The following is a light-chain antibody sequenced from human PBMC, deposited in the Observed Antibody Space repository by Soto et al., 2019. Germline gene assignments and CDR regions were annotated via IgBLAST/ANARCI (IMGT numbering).Light chain of an antibody. J-gene: IGKJ1*01. Sequence: DIQMTQSPSTLSASVGDTVTITCRASQSISAWLAWYQQKPGKAPKLLIYKASSLESGVPSRFSSSGSGTEFTLTISSLQPDDFATYYCQQYNNYGSWTFGQGTKVEIK. CDR3: QQYNNYGSWT. CDR2: KAS. CDR1: QSISAW. V-gene: IGKV1-5*03.